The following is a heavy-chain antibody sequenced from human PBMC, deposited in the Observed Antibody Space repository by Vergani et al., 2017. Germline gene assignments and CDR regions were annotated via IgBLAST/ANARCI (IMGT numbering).Heavy chain of an antibody. Sequence: QVQLVESGGGVVQPGRSLRLSCAASGFTFSSYGMHWVRQAPGKGLEWVAVISYDGSNKYYADSVKGRFTISRDNSKNTLYLQMNSLRAEDTAFYYCAKDQVQWELLHNYFDHWGQGTLVTVS. D-gene: IGHD1-26*01. V-gene: IGHV3-30*18. CDR1: GFTFSSYG. CDR3: AKDQVQWELLHNYFDH. J-gene: IGHJ4*02. CDR2: ISYDGSNK.